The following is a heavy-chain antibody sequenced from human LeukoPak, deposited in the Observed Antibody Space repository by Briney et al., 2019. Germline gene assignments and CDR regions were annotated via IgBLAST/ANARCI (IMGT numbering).Heavy chain of an antibody. Sequence: SETLSLTCTVSGGSISSGGYYWSWIRQLPGKGLEWIGSIYYSGSTYYNPSLKSRVTISVDTSKNQFSLKLSSVTAADTAVYYCARRSIAAAGKKPAFDYWGQGTLVTVSS. J-gene: IGHJ4*02. CDR3: ARRSIAAAGKKPAFDY. V-gene: IGHV4-39*01. D-gene: IGHD6-13*01. CDR1: GGSISSGGYY. CDR2: IYYSGST.